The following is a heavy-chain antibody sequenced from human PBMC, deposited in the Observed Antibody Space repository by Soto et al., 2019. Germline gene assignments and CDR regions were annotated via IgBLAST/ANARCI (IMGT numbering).Heavy chain of an antibody. V-gene: IGHV1-69*13. CDR3: ARVSAHSNGNSSSWYRFNDYYYGMDV. D-gene: IGHD6-13*01. CDR1: GGTFSSYA. Sequence: WASVKVSCKASGGTFSSYAISWVRQAPGQGLEWMGGIIPIFGTANYAQKFQGRVTITADESTSTAYMELSSLRSEDTAVYYCARVSAHSNGNSSSWYRFNDYYYGMDVWGQGTTVTVSS. CDR2: IIPIFGTA. J-gene: IGHJ6*02.